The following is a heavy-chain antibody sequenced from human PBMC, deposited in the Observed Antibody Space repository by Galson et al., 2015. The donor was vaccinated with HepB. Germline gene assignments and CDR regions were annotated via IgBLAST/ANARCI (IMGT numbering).Heavy chain of an antibody. V-gene: IGHV3-66*02. CDR2: IYSGGST. D-gene: IGHD6-19*01. J-gene: IGHJ3*02. Sequence: SLRLSCAASGFTVSSNYMSWVRQAPGKGLEWVSVIYSGGSTYYADSVKGRFTISRDNSKNTLYLQMNSLRAEDTAVYYCARTPAPMWLKSGIAFDIWGQGTMVTVSS. CDR3: ARTPAPMWLKSGIAFDI. CDR1: GFTVSSNY.